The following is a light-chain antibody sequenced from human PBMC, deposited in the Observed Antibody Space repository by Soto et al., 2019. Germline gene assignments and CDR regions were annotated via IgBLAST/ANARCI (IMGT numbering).Light chain of an antibody. CDR1: SSDVGVYSS. J-gene: IGLJ1*01. CDR2: DVT. V-gene: IGLV2-14*01. Sequence: QSALTQPASVSGSPGQSITISCTATSSDVGVYSSVSWYQQHPGKAPKLMIYDVTNRPSGVSNRFSGSKSGNTASLTISGLQAEDEADYYCSSYTSSSLYVFGTGTKLTVL. CDR3: SSYTSSSLYV.